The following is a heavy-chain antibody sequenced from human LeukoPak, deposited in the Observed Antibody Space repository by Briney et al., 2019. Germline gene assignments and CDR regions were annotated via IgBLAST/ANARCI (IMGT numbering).Heavy chain of an antibody. CDR1: GFTFSSYA. V-gene: IGHV3-30-3*01. J-gene: IGHJ5*02. CDR2: ISYDGSNK. CDR3: AKAGYGSGMGWFDP. Sequence: AGGSLRLSCAASGFTFSSYAMHWVRQAPGKGLEWVAVISYDGSNKYYADSVKGRFTISRDNSKNTLYLQMNSLRAEDTAVYYCAKAGYGSGMGWFDPWGQGTLVTVSS. D-gene: IGHD3-10*01.